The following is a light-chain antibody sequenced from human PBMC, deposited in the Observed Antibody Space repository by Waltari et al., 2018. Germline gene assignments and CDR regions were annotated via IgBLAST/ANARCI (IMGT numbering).Light chain of an antibody. V-gene: IGLV1-36*01. CDR1: RSTIRNTP. J-gene: IGLJ2*01. CDR2: YDD. CDR3: AVWDDSLNGVV. Sequence: QSVLTQPPSVSEAPSPRVTISCSGSRSTIRNTPVSWSQQLPGKAPNLLIYYDDLLPSGVSDRFSGSKSGTSASLAISGLQSDDEADYYCAVWDDSLNGVVFGGGTKLTVL.